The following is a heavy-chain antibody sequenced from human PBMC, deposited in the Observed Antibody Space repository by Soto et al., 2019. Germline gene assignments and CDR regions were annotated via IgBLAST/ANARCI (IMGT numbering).Heavy chain of an antibody. Sequence: QVQLVQSGAEVKKPGASVKVSCKASGYTFTSYAIHWVRQAPGQRLEWMGWSNAGNGNTKYSQTFQGRVTITRDTSASTAYMELSSLTSEDTAVYYCATGLLGPGFLYYHYYGMDVWGQGTTVTVSS. D-gene: IGHD3-10*01. J-gene: IGHJ6*02. CDR1: GYTFTSYA. CDR2: SNAGNGNT. CDR3: ATGLLGPGFLYYHYYGMDV. V-gene: IGHV1-3*01.